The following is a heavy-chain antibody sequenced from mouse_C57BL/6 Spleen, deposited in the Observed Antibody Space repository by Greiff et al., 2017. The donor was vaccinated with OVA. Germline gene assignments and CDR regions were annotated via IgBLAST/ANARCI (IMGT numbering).Heavy chain of an antibody. CDR3: ARSYYGSSYFDY. CDR2: IDPSDSYT. V-gene: IGHV1-69*01. CDR1: GYTFTSYW. D-gene: IGHD1-1*01. Sequence: QVQLQQSGAELVMPGASVKLSCKASGYTFTSYWMHWVKQTPGQGLEWIGEIDPSDSYTNYNQKFKGKSTLTVDKSSSTAYMQLSSLTSEDSAVYYCARSYYGSSYFDYWGQGTTLTVSS. J-gene: IGHJ2*01.